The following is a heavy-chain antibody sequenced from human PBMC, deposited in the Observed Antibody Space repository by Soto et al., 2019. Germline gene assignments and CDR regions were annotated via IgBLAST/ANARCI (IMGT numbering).Heavy chain of an antibody. D-gene: IGHD2-2*01. CDR1: GYTFTSYG. J-gene: IGHJ6*02. Sequence: QVQLVQSGAEVKKPGASVKVSCKASGYTFTSYGISWVRQAPGQGLEWMGWISAYNGNTNYAQKLQGRVTMTTDTSTRTAYMELRSLRSDDTAVYYCARDTFVYCSSTSCNYGMDVWGQGTTVTVSS. V-gene: IGHV1-18*04. CDR3: ARDTFVYCSSTSCNYGMDV. CDR2: ISAYNGNT.